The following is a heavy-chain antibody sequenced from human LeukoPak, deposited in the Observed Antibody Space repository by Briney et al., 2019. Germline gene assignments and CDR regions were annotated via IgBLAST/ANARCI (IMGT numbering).Heavy chain of an antibody. J-gene: IGHJ4*02. CDR1: GDSISNSKYY. D-gene: IGHD6-13*01. CDR3: ASGYSTTLDF. Sequence: SETLSLTCTVSGDSISNSKYYWVWLRQPPGQGLEAIVILFYSGTTHYNPSLTSRVTMSVDTSKNQFSLRLSAVTAADTAVYSCASGYSTTLDFWGPGTLATVSS. CDR2: LFYSGTT. V-gene: IGHV4-39*01.